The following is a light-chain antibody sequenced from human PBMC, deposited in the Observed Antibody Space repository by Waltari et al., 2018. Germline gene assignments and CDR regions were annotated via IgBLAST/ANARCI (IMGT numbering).Light chain of an antibody. CDR3: QQVNTYPLT. J-gene: IGKJ4*01. CDR1: QGITSY. Sequence: CRASQGITSYLAWDQQKPGKAPNLLISGASTLQSGVPARFSGSGSGTDFTLTISSLQPEEFATYYCQQVNTYPLTFGGGTKVEIK. CDR2: GAS. V-gene: IGKV1-9*01.